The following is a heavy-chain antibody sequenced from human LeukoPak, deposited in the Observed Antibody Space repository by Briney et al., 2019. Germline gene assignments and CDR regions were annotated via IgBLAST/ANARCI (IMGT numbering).Heavy chain of an antibody. CDR3: AIDGSGGASSGTDNWFDP. D-gene: IGHD2-15*01. CDR2: ISWNSGSI. J-gene: IGHJ5*02. V-gene: IGHV3-9*01. Sequence: GGSLRLSCAASGFTFVDYAMHWVRQAPGKGLEWVSGISWNSGSIGYADSLKGRFTISRDNAKNSLYLQMNSLRAEDTALYYCAIDGSGGASSGTDNWFDPWGQGTLVTVSS. CDR1: GFTFVDYA.